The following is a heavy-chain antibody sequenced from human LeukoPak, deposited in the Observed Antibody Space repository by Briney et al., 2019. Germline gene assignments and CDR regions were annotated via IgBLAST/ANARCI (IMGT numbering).Heavy chain of an antibody. CDR2: MNPNSGNT. V-gene: IGHV1-8*02. Sequence: ASVKVSCKASGYTFTGYYLHWVRQAPGQGLEWMGWMNPNSGNTGYAQKFQGRVTMTRNTSISTAYMELSSLRSEDTAVYYCARGNTIFGVVIIAFDIWGQGTMVTVSS. D-gene: IGHD3-3*01. CDR1: GYTFTGYY. J-gene: IGHJ3*02. CDR3: ARGNTIFGVVIIAFDI.